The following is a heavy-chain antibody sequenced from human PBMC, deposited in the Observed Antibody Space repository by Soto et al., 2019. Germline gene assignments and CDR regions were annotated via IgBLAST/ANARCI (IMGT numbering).Heavy chain of an antibody. Sequence: QVQLVESGGGVVQPGRSLRLSCAASGFTFSSYGMHWVRQAPGKGLEWVAVIWYDGSNKYYADSVKGRFTISRDNSKNTLCLQMNSLRAEDTAVYYCARGLTVTTVSSDFDYWGQGTLVTVSS. V-gene: IGHV3-33*01. CDR1: GFTFSSYG. CDR2: IWYDGSNK. CDR3: ARGLTVTTVSSDFDY. D-gene: IGHD4-17*01. J-gene: IGHJ4*02.